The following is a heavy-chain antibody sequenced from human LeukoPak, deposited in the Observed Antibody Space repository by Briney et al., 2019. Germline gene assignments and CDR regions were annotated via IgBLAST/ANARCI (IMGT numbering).Heavy chain of an antibody. CDR3: AKFFLPYLAGGTGSR. V-gene: IGHV3-53*01. D-gene: IGHD3-10*01. CDR2: IYSGGST. J-gene: IGHJ4*02. Sequence: PGGSLRLSCAASGFTVSSNYMSWVRQAPGQGLESVSVIYSGGSTYYADSVECRFTISRDNSKNTLYLQMNSLRAEDMALYYCAKFFLPYLAGGTGSRWGQGTLVTVSS. CDR1: GFTVSSNY.